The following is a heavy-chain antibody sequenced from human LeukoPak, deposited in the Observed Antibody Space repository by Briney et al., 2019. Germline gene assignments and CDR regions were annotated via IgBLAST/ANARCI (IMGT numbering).Heavy chain of an antibody. Sequence: ASVKVSCKASGYTFTSYGISWVRQAPGQGLEWMGWISACNGNTNYAQKLQGRVTMTTDTSTSTAYMELRSLRSDDTAVYYCARDARGYSYGYHPFDYWGQGTLVTVSS. D-gene: IGHD5-18*01. CDR1: GYTFTSYG. V-gene: IGHV1-18*01. J-gene: IGHJ4*02. CDR2: ISACNGNT. CDR3: ARDARGYSYGYHPFDY.